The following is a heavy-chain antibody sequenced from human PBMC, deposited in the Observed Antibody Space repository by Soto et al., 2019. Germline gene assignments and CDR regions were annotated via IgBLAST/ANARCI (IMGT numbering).Heavy chain of an antibody. CDR3: ASGHLHAFDI. D-gene: IGHD3-3*02. CDR2: TYDVVTF. CDR1: GVSVNDNW. Sequence: QVQLQESGPGLVNPSGTLTLTCAVSGVSVNDNWWSWVRQPPGKGLEWIGETYDVVTFNYNPPLKSRVAISMDRSKDQISLHVDSLTAADTAAYSCASGHLHAFDIWGQGTMVTVSS. J-gene: IGHJ3*02. V-gene: IGHV4-4*02.